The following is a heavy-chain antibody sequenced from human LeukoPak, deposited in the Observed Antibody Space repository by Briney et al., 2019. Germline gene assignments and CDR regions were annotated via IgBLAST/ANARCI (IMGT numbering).Heavy chain of an antibody. CDR1: GGSISSYY. Sequence: SETLSLTRTVPGGSISSYYWSWVRQPPGKGLEWIGYIYYSGSTNYNPSLKSRVTISVDTSKNQFSLKLSSVTAADTAVYCCARHYYGMDVWGQGTTVTVSS. V-gene: IGHV4-59*08. CDR3: ARHYYGMDV. CDR2: IYYSGST. J-gene: IGHJ6*02.